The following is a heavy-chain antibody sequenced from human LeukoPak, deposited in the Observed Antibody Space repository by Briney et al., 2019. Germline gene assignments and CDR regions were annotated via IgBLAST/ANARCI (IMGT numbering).Heavy chain of an antibody. CDR2: ISSSSSYI. J-gene: IGHJ4*02. D-gene: IGHD6-13*01. V-gene: IGHV3-21*01. CDR3: ARDGITYSSSLDY. Sequence: GGSLRLSCAASGFTFSSYSMNWVRQAPGKGLEWVSSISSSSSYIYYADSVKGRFTISRDNAKNSLYLQMNSLRAEDTAVYYCARDGITYSSSLDYWGQGTLVTVSS. CDR1: GFTFSSYS.